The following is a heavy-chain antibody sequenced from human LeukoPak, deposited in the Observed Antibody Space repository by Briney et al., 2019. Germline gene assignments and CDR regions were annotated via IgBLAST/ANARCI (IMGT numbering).Heavy chain of an antibody. J-gene: IGHJ3*02. V-gene: IGHV3-21*01. CDR3: ARDPFSSSWYGAFDI. Sequence: PGGSLRLSCAASGFTPSSYSMNWVRQAPGKGLEWVSSISSSGNYIYYADSVKGRFAISRDNAKNSLYLQMNSLRAEDTAVYYCARDPFSSSWYGAFDIWGQGTMVTVSS. D-gene: IGHD6-13*01. CDR1: GFTPSSYS. CDR2: ISSSGNYI.